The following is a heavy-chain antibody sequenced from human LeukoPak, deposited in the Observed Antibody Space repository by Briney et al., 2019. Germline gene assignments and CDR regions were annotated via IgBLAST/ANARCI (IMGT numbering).Heavy chain of an antibody. J-gene: IGHJ4*02. V-gene: IGHV3-23*01. CDR3: AKDSDSSGWYFDY. CDR1: GFTFSSYA. Sequence: PGGSLRLSCAASGFTFSSYAMNWVRQGPGKGLEWVSDISGGGSSTYYADSVKGRLTISRDNSKNTLYLQMNSLRAEDTAVYYCAKDSDSSGWYFDYWGQGTLVTVSS. CDR2: ISGGGSST. D-gene: IGHD6-19*01.